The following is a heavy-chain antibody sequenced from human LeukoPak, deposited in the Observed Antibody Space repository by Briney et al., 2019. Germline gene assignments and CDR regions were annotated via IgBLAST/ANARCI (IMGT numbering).Heavy chain of an antibody. J-gene: IGHJ3*02. V-gene: IGHV4-30-2*03. CDR3: ARHAYSRQGGAFDI. D-gene: IGHD6-13*01. CDR2: IYHSGST. CDR1: GGSISSGGYY. Sequence: PSETLSLTCTVSGGSISSGGYYWSRIRQPPGKGLEWIGYIYHSGSTYYNPSLKSRVTISVDTSKNQFSLKLSSVTAADTAVYYCARHAYSRQGGAFDIWGQGTMVTVSS.